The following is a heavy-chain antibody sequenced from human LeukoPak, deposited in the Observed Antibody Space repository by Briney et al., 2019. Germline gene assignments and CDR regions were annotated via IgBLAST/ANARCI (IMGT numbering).Heavy chain of an antibody. V-gene: IGHV3-30*04. CDR1: GFTFSSYA. CDR2: ISYDGSNK. Sequence: GGSLRLSCAASGFTFSSYAMHWVRQAPGKGLEWVAVISYDGSNKYYANSVKGRFTISRDNSKNTLCLQMNSLRAEDTAVYYCARADIVVVPAAIMAGFFDYWGQGTLVTVSS. J-gene: IGHJ4*02. D-gene: IGHD2-2*02. CDR3: ARADIVVVPAAIMAGFFDY.